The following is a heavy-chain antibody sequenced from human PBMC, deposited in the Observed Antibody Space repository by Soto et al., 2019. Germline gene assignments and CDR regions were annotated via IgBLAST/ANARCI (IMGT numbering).Heavy chain of an antibody. D-gene: IGHD6-13*01. CDR3: ARVLYSSPWTLRLDS. CDR2: INHSGST. V-gene: IGHV4-34*01. Sequence: SETLSLTCAVYGGSFSGYYWSWIRQPPGKGLEWIGEINHSGSTNYNPSLKSRVTISIDTSKNQFSLKLNYVTAADTAVYYCARVLYSSPWTLRLDSWGQGTRVTVPQ. CDR1: GGSFSGYY. J-gene: IGHJ4*02.